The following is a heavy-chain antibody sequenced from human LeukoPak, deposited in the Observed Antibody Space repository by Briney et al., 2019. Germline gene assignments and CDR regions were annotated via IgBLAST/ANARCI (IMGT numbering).Heavy chain of an antibody. V-gene: IGHV4-59*01. CDR1: GGSINSFY. CDR3: ARFGELFGWFDP. Sequence: PSETLSLTCTVSGGSINSFYWSWIRQPPRKGLEWLSYISYSGSTNYNPSLKSRVTMSVDMSKNQFSLKLSSVTAADTAVYYCARFGELFGWFDPWGQGTLVTVSS. D-gene: IGHD3-10*01. J-gene: IGHJ5*02. CDR2: ISYSGST.